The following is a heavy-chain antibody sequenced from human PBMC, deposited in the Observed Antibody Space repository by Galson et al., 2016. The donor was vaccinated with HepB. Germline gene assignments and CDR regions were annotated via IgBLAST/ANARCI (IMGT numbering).Heavy chain of an antibody. Sequence: LRLSCAASGFTFSSYGMHWVRQAPGKGLEWLAVIWYDGSNEYYADSVKGRFTISRDNSKNTLYLQMNSLRAEDTAVYYCASLGSLGSFSRGLYWGQGTLVTVSS. D-gene: IGHD3-10*01. V-gene: IGHV3-33*01. CDR3: ASLGSLGSFSRGLY. CDR2: IWYDGSNE. J-gene: IGHJ4*02. CDR1: GFTFSSYG.